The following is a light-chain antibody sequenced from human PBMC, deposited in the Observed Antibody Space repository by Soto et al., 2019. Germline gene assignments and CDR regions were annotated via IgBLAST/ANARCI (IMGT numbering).Light chain of an antibody. Sequence: PGERDHLSCRPKQRVNITFLAWLQQSLGQAHWLLIYGASSRASGFPDWFSGSGSGTDFTPSISRREPEAFPLYYCLHYAGSPLMAFGQGTRLEIK. CDR3: LHYAGSPLMA. CDR2: GAS. V-gene: IGKV3-20*01. CDR1: QRVNITF. J-gene: IGKJ5*01.